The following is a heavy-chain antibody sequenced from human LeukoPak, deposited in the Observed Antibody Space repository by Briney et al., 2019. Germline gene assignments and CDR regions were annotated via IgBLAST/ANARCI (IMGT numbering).Heavy chain of an antibody. V-gene: IGHV4-59*01. D-gene: IGHD2-15*01. CDR2: IYYSGST. CDR1: GGSISSNY. J-gene: IGHJ5*02. CDR3: ARVTGYCSGGSCYDWFDP. Sequence: SETLSLTCTVSGGSISSNYWSWIRQRPGKGLEWIGYIYYSGSTNYNPSLKSRVTISVDTSKNQFSLKLSSVTAADTAVYYCARVTGYCSGGSCYDWFDPWGQGTLVTVSS.